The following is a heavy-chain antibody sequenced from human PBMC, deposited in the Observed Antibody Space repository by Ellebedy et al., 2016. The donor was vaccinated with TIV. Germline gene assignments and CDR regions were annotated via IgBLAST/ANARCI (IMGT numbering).Heavy chain of an antibody. CDR1: GGSVSSYY. CDR3: ARVRSVAGFDY. V-gene: IGHV4-59*02. Sequence: PSETLSLTCTVSGGSVSSYYWTWIRQSPGKALEWIGFVYASGRTNYNPSLQSRVTMSVDTSKNQFSLKLRSVTAADSAVYYCARVRSVAGFDYWGQGVLVAVSS. D-gene: IGHD6-19*01. CDR2: VYASGRT. J-gene: IGHJ4*02.